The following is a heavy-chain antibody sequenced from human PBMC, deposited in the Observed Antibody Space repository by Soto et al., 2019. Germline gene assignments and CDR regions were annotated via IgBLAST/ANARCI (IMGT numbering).Heavy chain of an antibody. CDR2: ISTYNGNT. V-gene: IGHV1-18*01. D-gene: IGHD5-12*01. CDR1: GYTFTSYG. CDR3: ARDLYSGYGYYYYSGMEV. J-gene: IGHJ6*02. Sequence: VASVKVSCKASGYTFTSYGISWVRQAPGQGLEWMGWISTYNGNTNYAQKLQGRVTMTTDTSTSTAYMELRSLRSDDTAVYYCARDLYSGYGYYYYSGMEVWGQGTTLSVSS.